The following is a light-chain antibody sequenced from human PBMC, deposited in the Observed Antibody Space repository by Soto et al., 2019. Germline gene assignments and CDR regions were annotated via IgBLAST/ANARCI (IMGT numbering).Light chain of an antibody. CDR2: SAS. CDR1: QSINHY. V-gene: IGKV1-27*01. J-gene: IGKJ4*01. Sequence: DIQMTQSPSSLSASVGDRVTITCRASQSINHYVNWYRQKPGKVPKLLIYSASNLQSGVPSRFSGSGSGTDFTLTISSLQPEDVATYYCQKYNSAPLTFGGGTKVDIK. CDR3: QKYNSAPLT.